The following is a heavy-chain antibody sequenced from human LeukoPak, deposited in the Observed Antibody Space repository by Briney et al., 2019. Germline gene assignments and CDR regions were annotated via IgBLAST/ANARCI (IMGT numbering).Heavy chain of an antibody. CDR1: GGSISSYY. CDR3: ARDIVGATYFDY. D-gene: IGHD1-26*01. V-gene: IGHV4-59*01. Sequence: PSETLSLTCTVSGGSISSYYWSWIRQPPGKGLEWIGYIYYSGSTNYNPSLKSRVTISVDTSKNQFSLKLSSVTAEDTAVYYCARDIVGATYFDYWGQGTLVTVSS. J-gene: IGHJ4*02. CDR2: IYYSGST.